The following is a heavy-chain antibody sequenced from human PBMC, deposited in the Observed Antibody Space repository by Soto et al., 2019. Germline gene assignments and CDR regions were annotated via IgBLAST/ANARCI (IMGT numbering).Heavy chain of an antibody. J-gene: IGHJ1*01. CDR2: IIPIFGTA. Sequence: GASVKVSCKASGGTFSSYAISWVRQAPGQGLEWMGGIIPIFGTANYAQKFQGRVTITADKSTSTAYMELSSLRSEDTAVYYCASPRGAPGHFQHWGQGTLVTVYS. CDR3: ASPRGAPGHFQH. CDR1: GGTFSSYA. V-gene: IGHV1-69*06.